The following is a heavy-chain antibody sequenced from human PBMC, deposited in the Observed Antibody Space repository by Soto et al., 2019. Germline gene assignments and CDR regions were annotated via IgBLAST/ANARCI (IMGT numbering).Heavy chain of an antibody. D-gene: IGHD6-19*01. V-gene: IGHV3-9*01. Sequence: GGSLRLSCAASGFTFDDYAMHWVRQAPGKGLEWVSGISWNSGRIGYADSVKGRFTISRDNAKNSLYLQMNSLRAEDTALYYCAKDRSSGWYTGGWFHSWGQGTLVTVSS. CDR3: AKDRSSGWYTGGWFHS. CDR2: ISWNSGRI. CDR1: GFTFDDYA. J-gene: IGHJ5*01.